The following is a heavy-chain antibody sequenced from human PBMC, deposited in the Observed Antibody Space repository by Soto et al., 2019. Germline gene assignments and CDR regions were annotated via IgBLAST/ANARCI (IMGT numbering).Heavy chain of an antibody. CDR3: ARHGYSYGGGYFDY. Sequence: EVQLVESGGGLVQPGGSLRLSCAASGFTVSSNYMSWVHQAPGKGLVWVSVIYSGGSTYYADSVKGRFTISRDNSKNTRYLQMNSLRAEDTAVYYCARHGYSYGGGYFDYWGQGTLVTVSS. D-gene: IGHD5-18*01. CDR1: GFTVSSNY. CDR2: IYSGGST. J-gene: IGHJ4*02. V-gene: IGHV3-66*04.